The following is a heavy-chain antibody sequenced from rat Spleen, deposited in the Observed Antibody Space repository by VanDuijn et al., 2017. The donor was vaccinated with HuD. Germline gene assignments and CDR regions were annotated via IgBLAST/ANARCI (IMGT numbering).Heavy chain of an antibody. Sequence: EVQLVESDGGLVQPGRSLELSCTASGFIFSDYYMAWVRQAPTKGLEWLATISYDGSRTYYRDSVKGRFTISRNNAKGTLYLQMDSLRSEDTATYFCARRGYLSDWYFDLWGPGTMVTVSS. CDR1: GFIFSDYY. V-gene: IGHV5-29*01. J-gene: IGHJ1*01. CDR3: ARRGYLSDWYFDL. D-gene: IGHD4-4*01. CDR2: ISYDGSRT.